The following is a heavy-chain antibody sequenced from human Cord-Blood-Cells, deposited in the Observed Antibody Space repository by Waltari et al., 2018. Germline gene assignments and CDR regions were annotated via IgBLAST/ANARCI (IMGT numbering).Heavy chain of an antibody. J-gene: IGHJ4*02. V-gene: IGHV1-69*01. Sequence: QVQLVQSGAEVKKPGSSVKVSCKASGGTFSSYAISWVRQAPGQGLEWMGGIIPIFGTANDAQKFQGRVTITADESTSTAYMELSSLRSEDTAVYYCASSTSFGVVIYYFDYWGQGTLVTVSS. CDR1: GGTFSSYA. CDR3: ASSTSFGVVIYYFDY. CDR2: IIPIFGTA. D-gene: IGHD3-3*01.